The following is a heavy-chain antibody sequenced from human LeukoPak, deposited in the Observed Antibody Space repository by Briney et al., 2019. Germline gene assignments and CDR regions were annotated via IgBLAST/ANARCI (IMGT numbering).Heavy chain of an antibody. CDR3: ASGGEGSGTYFGH. CDR1: GFSFGRYE. Sequence: PGGSLSLSCAASGFSFGRYEMNWVRRAPGRGLEWISYVSANGATTYYAESVRGRFSISRDNAKTSLSLQMNSLRVEDTAVYHCASGGEGSGTYFGHWGQGTLVTVFS. V-gene: IGHV3-48*03. CDR2: VSANGATT. D-gene: IGHD1-26*01. J-gene: IGHJ1*01.